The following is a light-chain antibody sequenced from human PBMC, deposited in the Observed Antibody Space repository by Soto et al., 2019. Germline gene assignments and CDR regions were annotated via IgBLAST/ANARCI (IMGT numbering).Light chain of an antibody. V-gene: IGLV2-11*01. CDR2: DVS. J-gene: IGLJ1*01. CDR1: SSDVGGYNY. CDR3: CSYAGSYTPDV. Sequence: QSALTQPRSVSGSPGQSVTISCIGTSSDVGGYNYVSWYQQHPGKAPKLMIYDVSKRPSGVPDRFSGSKSGNTASLTISGLQAEDEADYYCCSYAGSYTPDVFGTGTKVTVL.